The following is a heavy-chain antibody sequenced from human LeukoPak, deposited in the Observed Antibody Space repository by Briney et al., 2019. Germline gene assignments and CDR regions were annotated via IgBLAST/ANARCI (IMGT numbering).Heavy chain of an antibody. V-gene: IGHV1-69*04. D-gene: IGHD3-22*01. Sequence: GASVKVSCKASGGTFSSYAISWVRQAPGQGLEWMGRIIPILGIANYAQKFQGRVTITADKSTSTAYMELSSLRSEDTAVHYCARTVVIRNYGMDVWGQGTTVTVSS. CDR2: IIPILGIA. J-gene: IGHJ6*02. CDR3: ARTVVIRNYGMDV. CDR1: GGTFSSYA.